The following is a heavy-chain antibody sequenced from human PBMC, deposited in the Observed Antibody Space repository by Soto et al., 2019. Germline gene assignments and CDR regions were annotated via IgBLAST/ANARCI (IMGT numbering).Heavy chain of an antibody. Sequence: QVQLVQSGPEVKKPGSSVKVSCKTSGDTFKKFAISWVRQAPGQGPEWMGGIIPVFGTTKYTQKFQGRVTFTADKSTGTAYMELTSLMSEDTATYFCARGVVPAAGAAPHYLHYGVDDWGQGTTVTVSS. J-gene: IGHJ6*02. CDR1: GDTFKKFA. CDR2: IIPVFGTT. D-gene: IGHD2-2*01. V-gene: IGHV1-69*06. CDR3: ARGVVPAAGAAPHYLHYGVDD.